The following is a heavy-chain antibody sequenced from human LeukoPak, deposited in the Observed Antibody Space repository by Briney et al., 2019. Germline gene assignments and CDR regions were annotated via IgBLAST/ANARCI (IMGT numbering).Heavy chain of an antibody. Sequence: GGSLRLSCAASGFTFSSYAMSWARQAPGKGLEWVSAISGSGGSTYYADSVKGRFTISRDNSKNTLYLQMNSLRAEDTAVYYCAKRVYDILTGCDYWGQGTLVTVSS. CDR1: GFTFSSYA. J-gene: IGHJ4*02. V-gene: IGHV3-23*01. D-gene: IGHD3-9*01. CDR2: ISGSGGST. CDR3: AKRVYDILTGCDY.